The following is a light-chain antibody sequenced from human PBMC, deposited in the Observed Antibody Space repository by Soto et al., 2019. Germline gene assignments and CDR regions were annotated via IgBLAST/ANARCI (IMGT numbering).Light chain of an antibody. V-gene: IGKV3-15*01. CDR3: QQRSNWPIT. Sequence: EIVMTQSPATLSVSPGERATLSCRASQSVSSNLAWYQQKPGQAPRLLIYGASTRATGIPARFSASGTGTDFTLTISGLEPEDFAVYYCQQRSNWPITFGQGTRLEIK. CDR2: GAS. CDR1: QSVSSN. J-gene: IGKJ5*01.